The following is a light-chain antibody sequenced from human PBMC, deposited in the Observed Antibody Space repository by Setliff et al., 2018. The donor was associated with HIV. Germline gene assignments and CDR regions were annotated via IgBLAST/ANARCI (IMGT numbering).Light chain of an antibody. CDR3: QQSYSSPPT. V-gene: IGKV1-39*01. Sequence: DTQMTQSPSSLSASVGDRVTITCRASQSISSYLNWYQQRPGKAPKLLVYAASSLQSGVPSRFSGSGSGTDFTLTISSLQPEDFATYYCQQSYSSPPTFGQGTKWIS. CDR1: QSISSY. J-gene: IGKJ2*01. CDR2: AAS.